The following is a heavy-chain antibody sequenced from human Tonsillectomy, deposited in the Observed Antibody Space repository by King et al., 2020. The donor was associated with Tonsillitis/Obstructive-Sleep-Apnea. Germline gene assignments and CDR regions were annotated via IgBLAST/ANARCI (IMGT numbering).Heavy chain of an antibody. J-gene: IGHJ5*02. Sequence: VQLVESGGGLVKPGGSLRLSCAASGFTFSNAWMSWVRQAPGKGLEWVVRIKSKTDGGTTDYAATVKGRFTISREDSKNTLYLQMNSLKTEDTAVYYCTTDGPIPSMVSHWFDPWGQGTLVTVSS. CDR2: IKSKTDGGTT. V-gene: IGHV3-15*01. D-gene: IGHD2/OR15-2a*01. CDR3: TTDGPIPSMVSHWFDP. CDR1: GFTFSNAW.